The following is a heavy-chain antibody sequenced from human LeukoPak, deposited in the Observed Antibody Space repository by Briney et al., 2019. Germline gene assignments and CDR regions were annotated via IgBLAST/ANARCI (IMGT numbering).Heavy chain of an antibody. J-gene: IGHJ6*03. V-gene: IGHV4-59*11. CDR1: GGSISSHY. CDR3: ARGVYDSSGYYRYYYYYYMDV. D-gene: IGHD3-22*01. Sequence: PSETLSLTRTVSGGSISSHYWSWIRQPPGKGLEWIGYIYYSGSANYNPSLKSRVTISVDTSKNQFSLKLSSVTAADTAVYYCARGVYDSSGYYRYYYYYYMDVWGKGTTVTVSS. CDR2: IYYSGSA.